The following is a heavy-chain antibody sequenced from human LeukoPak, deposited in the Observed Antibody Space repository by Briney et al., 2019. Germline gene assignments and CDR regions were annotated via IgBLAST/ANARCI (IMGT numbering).Heavy chain of an antibody. D-gene: IGHD6-13*01. CDR2: ISSSSSYI. CDR3: AYSSSWSFDY. V-gene: IGHV3-21*01. J-gene: IGHJ4*02. Sequence: PGGSLGLSCAASGFTFSSYSMNWVRQAPGKGLEWVSSISSSSSYIYYADSVKGRFTISRDNAKNSLYLQMNNLRAEDTAVYYCAYSSSWSFDYLGQGTLVTVSS. CDR1: GFTFSSYS.